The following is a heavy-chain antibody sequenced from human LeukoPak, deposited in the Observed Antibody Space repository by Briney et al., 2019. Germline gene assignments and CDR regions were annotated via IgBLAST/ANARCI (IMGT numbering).Heavy chain of an antibody. V-gene: IGHV3-21*01. CDR2: ISSSSSYI. CDR3: ARVRCSSTSCTYYFDY. D-gene: IGHD2-2*01. Sequence: GGSLKLSCAASGFTFSSYGMHWVRQAPGKGLEWVSSISSSSSYIYYADSVKGRFTISRDNAKNSLYLQMNSLRAEDTAVYYCARVRCSSTSCTYYFDYWGQGTLVTVSS. J-gene: IGHJ4*02. CDR1: GFTFSSYG.